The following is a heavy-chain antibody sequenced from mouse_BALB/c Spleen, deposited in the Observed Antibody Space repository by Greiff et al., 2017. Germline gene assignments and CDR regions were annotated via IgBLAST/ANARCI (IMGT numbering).Heavy chain of an antibody. CDR1: GYSFTSYW. J-gene: IGHJ4*01. CDR3: ARGETARATFYYAMDY. D-gene: IGHD3-2*01. V-gene: IGHV1-52*01. Sequence: VQLQQSGAELVRPGASVKLSCKASGYSFTSYWMNWVKQRPEQGLEWIGRIDPYDSETHYNQKFKDKAILTVDKSSSTAYMQLSSLTSEDSAVYYCARGETARATFYYAMDYWGQGTSVTVSS. CDR2: IDPYDSET.